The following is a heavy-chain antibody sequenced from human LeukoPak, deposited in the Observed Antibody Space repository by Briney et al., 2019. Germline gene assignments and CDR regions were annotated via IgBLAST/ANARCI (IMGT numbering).Heavy chain of an antibody. CDR1: GYTFTSFY. Sequence: ASVKVSCKASGYTFTSFYMHWVRQAPGQGLEWMGTINPSGGSTTYAQKFQGRVTMTRDTSTSTVYMEMSSLGFEDTAVYYCAKCRVSSSGSADHWGQGTLVTVSS. CDR3: AKCRVSSSGSADH. V-gene: IGHV1-46*01. J-gene: IGHJ5*02. D-gene: IGHD6-19*01. CDR2: INPSGGST.